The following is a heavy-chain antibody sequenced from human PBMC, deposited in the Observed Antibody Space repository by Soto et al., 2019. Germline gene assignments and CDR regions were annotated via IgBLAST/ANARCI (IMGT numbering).Heavy chain of an antibody. CDR1: GFTFSSYS. D-gene: IGHD4-17*01. CDR3: ARVAYGKRLYHFDY. J-gene: IGHJ4*02. CDR2: ISSSSSTI. Sequence: PGGSLRLSCAASGFTFSSYSMNWVRQAPGKGLEWVSYISSSSSTIYYADSVKGRFTISRDNAKNSLYLQMNSLRAEDTAVYYCARVAYGKRLYHFDYWGQGALVTVSS. V-gene: IGHV3-48*01.